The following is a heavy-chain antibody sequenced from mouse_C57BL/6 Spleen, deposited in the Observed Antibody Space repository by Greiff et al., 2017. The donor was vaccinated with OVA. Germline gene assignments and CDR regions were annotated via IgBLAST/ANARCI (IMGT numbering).Heavy chain of an antibody. Sequence: VQLQQSGAELVRPGASVKLSCTASGFNIKDYYMHWVKQRPEQGLEWIGRIDPEDGDTEYAPKFQGKATMTADTSSNTAYLQLSSLTSEDTAVYYCTRGTVVARGYYFDYWGQGTTLTVSS. J-gene: IGHJ2*01. CDR1: GFNIKDYY. CDR3: TRGTVVARGYYFDY. V-gene: IGHV14-1*01. CDR2: IDPEDGDT. D-gene: IGHD1-1*01.